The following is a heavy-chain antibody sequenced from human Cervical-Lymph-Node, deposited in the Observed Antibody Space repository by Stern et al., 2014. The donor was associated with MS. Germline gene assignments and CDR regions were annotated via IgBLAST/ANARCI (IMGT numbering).Heavy chain of an antibody. V-gene: IGHV1-69*06. J-gene: IGHJ5*02. Sequence: VQLVESGADVKKPGSSAGVSCKAYGGISWLRQAPGQGLERMGVILSPLGTAHYTQRSQGRLRITADKSTNTTYMKWSSLRSDDTAIYYCARGAGDNWFDPWGQGTLVSVSS. CDR2: ILSPLGTA. CDR1: GG. D-gene: IGHD3-10*01. CDR3: ARGAGDNWFDP.